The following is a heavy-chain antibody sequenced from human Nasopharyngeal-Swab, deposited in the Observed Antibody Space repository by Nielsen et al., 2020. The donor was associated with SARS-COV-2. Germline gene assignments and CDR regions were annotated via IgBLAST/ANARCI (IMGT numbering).Heavy chain of an antibody. CDR1: GGTSSNYA. J-gene: IGHJ6*03. D-gene: IGHD1-7*01. V-gene: IGHV1-69*13. Sequence: SVKVSCKASGGTSSNYAISWVRQAPGQGLEWMGGIIPIFGRPNYAQKFQGRVTITADESTSTAYMELSSLRSEDTAVYYCARAPKGIQNYLYYYYMDVWGKGTTVTVSS. CDR3: ARAPKGIQNYLYYYYMDV. CDR2: IIPIFGRP.